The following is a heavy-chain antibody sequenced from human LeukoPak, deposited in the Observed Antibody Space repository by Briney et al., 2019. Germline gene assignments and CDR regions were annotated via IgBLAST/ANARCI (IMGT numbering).Heavy chain of an antibody. Sequence: PGGSLRLSCAASGFTFSSYWMNWVRQAPGTGLEWVSVINGSGGSAYYADSVKGRFTISRDNSKNTLYLQMNSLRAEDTAVYYCVKMGGRSYGSGSYFVNWGQGTLVTVSS. CDR1: GFTFSSYW. D-gene: IGHD3-10*01. CDR2: INGSGGSA. CDR3: VKMGGRSYGSGSYFVN. J-gene: IGHJ4*02. V-gene: IGHV3-23*01.